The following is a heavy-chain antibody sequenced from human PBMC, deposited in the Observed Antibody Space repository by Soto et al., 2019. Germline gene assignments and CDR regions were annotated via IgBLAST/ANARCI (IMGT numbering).Heavy chain of an antibody. V-gene: IGHV3-11*01. D-gene: IGHD2-15*01. CDR2: ISGSGSSSI. Sequence: QVQLVESGGDLVKPGGSLRLSCAASGFTFSDYFMTWVRQAPGKGLEWVSYISGSGSSSIVYADSVRGRFTISRDNVKNSMYLQMNNLRVDDTAVYYCAKSTATPNGWWGYGLDVWGQGTTVTVSS. CDR1: GFTFSDYF. J-gene: IGHJ6*02. CDR3: AKSTATPNGWWGYGLDV.